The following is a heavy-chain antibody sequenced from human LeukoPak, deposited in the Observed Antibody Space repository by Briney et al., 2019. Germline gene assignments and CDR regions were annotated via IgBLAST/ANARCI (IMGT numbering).Heavy chain of an antibody. V-gene: IGHV4-31*03. CDR3: ARALGNSWYCIDP. J-gene: IGHJ5*02. CDR2: IHHGGST. CDR1: GGSVGRGRYY. D-gene: IGHD6-13*01. Sequence: SETLSLTYTASGGSVGRGRYYGSWIRQHPGKGLEWIGYIHHGGSTYYNPTLKSRVSILVDTSKKQFSLKATSMTAADTAVYDCARALGNSWYCIDPWGQGTLVTVSS.